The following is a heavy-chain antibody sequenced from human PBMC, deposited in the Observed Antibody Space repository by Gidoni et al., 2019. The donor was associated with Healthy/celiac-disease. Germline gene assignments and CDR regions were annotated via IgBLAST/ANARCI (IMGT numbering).Heavy chain of an antibody. CDR3: ARQIRDFWSGYYLPSFSYYFDY. D-gene: IGHD3-3*01. CDR1: GGSISSSSYY. J-gene: IGHJ4*02. CDR2: IYYSGST. V-gene: IGHV4-39*01. Sequence: QLQLQESGPGLVKPSETLSLTCPVSGGSISSSSYYWGWIRQPPGKGLEWIGSIYYSGSTYYNPSLKSRVTISVDTSKNQFPLKLSSVTAADTAVYYCARQIRDFWSGYYLPSFSYYFDYWGQGTLVTVSS.